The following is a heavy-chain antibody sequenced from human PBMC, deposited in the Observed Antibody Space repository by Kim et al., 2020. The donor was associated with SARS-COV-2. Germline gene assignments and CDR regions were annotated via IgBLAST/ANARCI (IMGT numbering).Heavy chain of an antibody. Sequence: SVKVSCKTSGGTFSNKAISWVRQAPGQGLEWMGRIIPFLEMDNYAQMFQGRVTITADKSTSTAYMDLSSLTSYDTAIYYCARDVREVGAFDIWGQGTLV. V-gene: IGHV1-69*04. J-gene: IGHJ3*02. CDR3: ARDVREVGAFDI. CDR1: GGTFSNKA. CDR2: IIPFLEMD.